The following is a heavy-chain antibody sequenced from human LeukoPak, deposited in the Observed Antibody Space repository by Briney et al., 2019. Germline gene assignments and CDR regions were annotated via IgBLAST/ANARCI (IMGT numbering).Heavy chain of an antibody. CDR1: GGSISSGGYS. CDR3: ARGWGNQSDWFDP. D-gene: IGHD3-16*01. V-gene: IGHV4-30-4*07. CDR2: IYYSGST. Sequence: SETLSLTCAVSGGSISSGGYSWSWIRQPPGKGLEWIGYIYYSGSTYYNPSLKSRVTISVDKSKNQFSLKLSSVTAADTAVYYCARGWGNQSDWFDPWGQGTLVTVSS. J-gene: IGHJ5*02.